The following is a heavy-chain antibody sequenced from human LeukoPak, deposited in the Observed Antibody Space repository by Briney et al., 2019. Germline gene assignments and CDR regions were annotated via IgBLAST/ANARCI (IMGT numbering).Heavy chain of an antibody. CDR2: IYYSGST. D-gene: IGHD3/OR15-3a*01. CDR3: ARLPTWTFDY. V-gene: IGHV4-39*01. CDR1: GGSISISSYY. Sequence: PSETLSLTCTVSGGSISISSYYRAWIRQPPGKGLEWIGSIYYSGSTYYNPSLKSRITISVDTSNNQFSLRLSSVTAADTAVYYCARLPTWTFDYWGQGTLVTVSS. J-gene: IGHJ4*02.